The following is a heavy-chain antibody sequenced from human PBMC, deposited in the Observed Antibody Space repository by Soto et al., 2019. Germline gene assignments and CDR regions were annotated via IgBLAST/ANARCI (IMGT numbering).Heavy chain of an antibody. CDR2: ISGSGGST. CDR1: GFTFSSYA. D-gene: IGHD3-16*02. V-gene: IGHV3-23*01. J-gene: IGHJ4*02. Sequence: PGGSLRLSCAASGFTFSSYAMSWVRQAPGKGLEWVSAISGSGGSTYYADSVKGRFTISRDNSKNTLYLQMNSLRAEDTAVYYCAKAGDYIWGSYRSEPYYFDYWGQGTLVTVSS. CDR3: AKAGDYIWGSYRSEPYYFDY.